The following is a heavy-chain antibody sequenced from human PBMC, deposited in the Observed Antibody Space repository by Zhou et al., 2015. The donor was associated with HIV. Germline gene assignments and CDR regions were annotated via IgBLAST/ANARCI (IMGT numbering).Heavy chain of an antibody. D-gene: IGHD3-10*01. J-gene: IGHJ4*02. Sequence: QVQLVQSGAEVKKPGSSVKVSCKASGGTFTNYAISWVRQAPGQGLEWMGGIIPIFGTANYAQKFQGRVTITADESTSTAYMELSSLRSEDTAVYYCASKPVRGSGSYWVDYWGQGTLVTVSS. CDR2: IIPIFGTA. CDR1: GGTFTNYA. CDR3: ASKPVRGSGSYWVDY. V-gene: IGHV1-69*01.